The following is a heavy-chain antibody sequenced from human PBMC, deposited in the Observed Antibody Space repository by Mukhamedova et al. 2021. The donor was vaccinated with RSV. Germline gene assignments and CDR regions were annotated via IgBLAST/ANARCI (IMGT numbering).Heavy chain of an antibody. CDR2: IIPILGIA. V-gene: IGHV1-69*10. CDR3: ARGDQTYYYDSSPNSQFDY. Sequence: SWVRQAPGQGLEWMGGIIPILGIANYAQKFQGRVTITADESTSTAYMELSSLRSEDTAVYYCARGDQTYYYDSSPNSQFDYWGQ. D-gene: IGHD3-22*01. J-gene: IGHJ4*02.